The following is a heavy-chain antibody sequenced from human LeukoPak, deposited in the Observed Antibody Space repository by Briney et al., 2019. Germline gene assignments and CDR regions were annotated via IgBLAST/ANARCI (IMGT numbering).Heavy chain of an antibody. CDR3: CATKPDSDF. V-gene: IGHV3-74*01. D-gene: IGHD1-14*01. CDR2: INSDGSST. J-gene: IGHJ1*01. Sequence: GGPLRLSCAASGFTFSDYWVHWVRQVPGKGLVWVSRINSDGSSTTYADSVRGRFTISRDYAKNTLYLQMNNLRADDTAVYYCCATKPDSDFWGQGTMVTVSS. CDR1: GFTFSDYW.